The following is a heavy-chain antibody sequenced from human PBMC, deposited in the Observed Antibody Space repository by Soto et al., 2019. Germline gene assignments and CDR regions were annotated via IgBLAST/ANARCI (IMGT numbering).Heavy chain of an antibody. CDR2: ISSNGGST. J-gene: IGHJ6*02. CDR1: GFTFSSYA. V-gene: IGHV3-64*01. D-gene: IGHD2-15*01. Sequence: EVQLVESGGGLVQPGGSLRLSCAASGFTFSSYAMHWVRQAPGKGLEYVSAISSNGGSTYYANSVKGRFTISRDNSKNTLYIQMGSLRAEDMAVYYCAGGVVVVAATCGRDVWGQGSTVTVSS. CDR3: AGGVVVVAATCGRDV.